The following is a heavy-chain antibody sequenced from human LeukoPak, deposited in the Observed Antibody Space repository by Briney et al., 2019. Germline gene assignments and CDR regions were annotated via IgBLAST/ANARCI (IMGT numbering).Heavy chain of an antibody. CDR2: ISAYNGNT. V-gene: IGHV1-18*01. J-gene: IGHJ4*02. D-gene: IGHD3-10*01. CDR3: ARDHYYGTLTFLDY. CDR1: GYTFTSYG. Sequence: ASVKASCKASGYTFTSYGISWVRQAPGQGLEWMGWISAYNGNTNYAQKLQGRVTMTTDTSTSTAYMELRSLRSDDTAVYYCARDHYYGTLTFLDYWGQGTLVTVSS.